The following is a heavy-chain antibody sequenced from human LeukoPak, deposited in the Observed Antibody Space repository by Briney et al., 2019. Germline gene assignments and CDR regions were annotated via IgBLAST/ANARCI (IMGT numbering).Heavy chain of an antibody. CDR1: GGTFSSYT. CDR3: AREASTSETNWFDP. J-gene: IGHJ5*02. Sequence: SVKVSCKASGGTFSSYTISWVRQAPGQGLEWMGRIIPILGIANYAQKFQGRVTITADKSTSTAYMELSSLRSEDTAVYYGAREASTSETNWFDPWGQGTLVTVSS. V-gene: IGHV1-69*04. CDR2: IIPILGIA. D-gene: IGHD2-2*01.